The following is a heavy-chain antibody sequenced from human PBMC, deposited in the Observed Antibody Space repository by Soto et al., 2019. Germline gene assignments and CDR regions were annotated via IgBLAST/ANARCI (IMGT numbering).Heavy chain of an antibody. CDR3: ARWGTTGGLDV. D-gene: IGHD3-16*01. Sequence: QVQLVESGGGVVQPGTSLRVSCVGSGFPFGGYVIHWVRQAPGKGLEWVALPSYDGSDKYYDNSVRGRFTISRDNSRNTVDLQMDSLRLEDTALYYCARWGTTGGLDVWGQGTLVSVSS. V-gene: IGHV3-30*19. CDR1: GFPFGGYV. J-gene: IGHJ1*01. CDR2: PSYDGSDK.